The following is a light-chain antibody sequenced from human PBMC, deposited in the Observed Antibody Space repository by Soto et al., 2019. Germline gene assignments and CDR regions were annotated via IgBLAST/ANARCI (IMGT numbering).Light chain of an antibody. CDR1: QSVSSN. J-gene: IGKJ1*01. CDR2: GAS. Sequence: EIVMTQSPATLPVSPGETATLSCRASQSVSSNLAWYQQKPVQAPRLLIYGASTRATGIPARFSGSGSGTEFTLTISSLQSEDFAVYYCQQYNNWPSTWTFGQGTKV. CDR3: QQYNNWPSTWT. V-gene: IGKV3-15*01.